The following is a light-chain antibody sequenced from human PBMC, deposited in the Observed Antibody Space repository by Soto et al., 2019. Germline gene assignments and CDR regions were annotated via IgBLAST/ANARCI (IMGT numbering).Light chain of an antibody. CDR2: GAS. Sequence: EIVMTQSPATLSVSPGEKATLSCRASQSVSSNLAWYQQKPGQAPRFLIYGASTRATGVPARFSASGSATEFTLTISSLESEDFAVYFCQQYNDLPRTFGQGTKVEIK. CDR1: QSVSSN. CDR3: QQYNDLPRT. J-gene: IGKJ1*01. V-gene: IGKV3-15*01.